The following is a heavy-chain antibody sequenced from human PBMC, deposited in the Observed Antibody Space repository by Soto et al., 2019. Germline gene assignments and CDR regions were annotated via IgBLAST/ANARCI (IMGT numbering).Heavy chain of an antibody. D-gene: IGHD2-21*01. CDR3: ARTATKEGEGYGMDV. CDR2: INPNSGGT. Sequence: APVKVSCKASGYTFTGYYMHWVRQAPGQGLEWMGWINPNSGGTNYAQKFQGWVTMTRDTSISTAYMELSRLRSDDTAVYYCARTATKEGEGYGMDVWGQGTTVTVSS. CDR1: GYTFTGYY. V-gene: IGHV1-2*04. J-gene: IGHJ6*02.